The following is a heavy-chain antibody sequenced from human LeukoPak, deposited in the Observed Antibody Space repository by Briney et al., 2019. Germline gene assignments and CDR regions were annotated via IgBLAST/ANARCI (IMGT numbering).Heavy chain of an antibody. CDR1: GGSFSGYY. J-gene: IGHJ4*02. V-gene: IGHV3-7*03. Sequence: PSETLSLTCAVYGGSFSGYYWSWVRQAPGKGLEWVANIKQDGSEKYYVDSVKGRFTISRDNAKNSLYLQMNSLRAEDTAVYYCARDWGYDYVWGSYDYFDYWGQGTLVTVSS. D-gene: IGHD3-16*01. CDR3: ARDWGYDYVWGSYDYFDY. CDR2: IKQDGSEK.